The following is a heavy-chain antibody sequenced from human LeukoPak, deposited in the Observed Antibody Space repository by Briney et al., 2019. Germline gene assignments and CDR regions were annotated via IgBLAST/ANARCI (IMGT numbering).Heavy chain of an antibody. CDR2: IYYSGST. CDR1: GGSISSSSYY. V-gene: IGHV4-39*07. Sequence: SETLSLTCTVSGGSISSSSYYWGWIRQPPGKGLEWIGSIYYSGSTYYSPSLKSRVTISVDTSKNQFSLKLSSVTAADTAVYYCARDQINTFDYWGQGTLVTVSS. J-gene: IGHJ4*02. CDR3: ARDQINTFDY.